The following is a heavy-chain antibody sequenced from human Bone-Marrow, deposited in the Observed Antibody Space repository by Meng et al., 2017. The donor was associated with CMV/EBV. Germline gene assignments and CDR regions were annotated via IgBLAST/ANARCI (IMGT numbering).Heavy chain of an antibody. CDR1: GYTFTGYY. V-gene: IGHV1-2*02. CDR2: INPNSGCT. J-gene: IGHJ3*02. CDR3: ARGYCSSTSCYRASYAFDI. Sequence: ASVNVSCKASGYTFTGYYMHCVRQAPGQGLEWMGWINPNSGCTNYAQKFQGRVTMTRDTSISTAYMELSRLRSEDTDVYYCARGYCSSTSCYRASYAFDIWGQGTMVTVSS. D-gene: IGHD2-2*01.